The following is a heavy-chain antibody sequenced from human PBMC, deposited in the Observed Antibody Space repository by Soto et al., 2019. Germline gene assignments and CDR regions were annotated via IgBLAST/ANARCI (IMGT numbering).Heavy chain of an antibody. V-gene: IGHV4-59*08. CDR3: SRHSWGGYYYGMDV. CDR1: GAPITTNH. Sequence: QVQLQESGPGLVKPSETLSLTCTVSGAPITTNHWSWIRQPPGKGLEWLGYMYHSGSTNYNPSLNRRVTTSRDTPKNQFALKPRSVTAADTAVYYSSRHSWGGYYYGMDVWGQGTTVSVSS. D-gene: IGHD3-16*01. J-gene: IGHJ6*01. CDR2: MYHSGST.